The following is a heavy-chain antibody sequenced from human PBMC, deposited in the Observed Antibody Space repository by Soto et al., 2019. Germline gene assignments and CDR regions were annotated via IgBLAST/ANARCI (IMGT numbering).Heavy chain of an antibody. J-gene: IGHJ4*02. D-gene: IGHD3-10*01. CDR1: GFTFSSYG. CDR3: AKDFKYYGSGSYFWCDY. Sequence: GGSLRLSCAASGFTFSSYGMHWVRQAPGKGLEWVAVISYDGSNKYYADSVKGRFTISRDNSKNTLYLQMNSLRAEDTAVYYCAKDFKYYGSGSYFWCDYWGQGTLVTAPQ. CDR2: ISYDGSNK. V-gene: IGHV3-30*18.